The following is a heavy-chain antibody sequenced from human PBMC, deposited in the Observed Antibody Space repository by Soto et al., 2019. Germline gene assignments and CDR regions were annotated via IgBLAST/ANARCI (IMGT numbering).Heavy chain of an antibody. J-gene: IGHJ4*02. V-gene: IGHV2-5*01. Sequence: QITLKESGPTLVKPTQTLTLTCSFSGFSLNTAGMGVGWIRQPPGKALEWLALIYWNDDGRYNPSLKSRLTIAHDSAKNQVVLTRTNMDPVDTATDSWAHLYNGNYITPFDYWGRGILVSVSS. CDR2: IYWNDDG. CDR1: GFSLNTAGMG. CDR3: AHLYNGNYITPFDY. D-gene: IGHD1-26*01.